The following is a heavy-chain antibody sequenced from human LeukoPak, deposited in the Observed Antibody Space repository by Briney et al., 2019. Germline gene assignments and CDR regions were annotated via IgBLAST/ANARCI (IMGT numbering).Heavy chain of an antibody. J-gene: IGHJ4*02. D-gene: IGHD5-12*01. V-gene: IGHV4-59*01. CDR3: ARGGYEARSYYFDY. CDR2: IYYSGSS. CDR1: GGSISHYY. Sequence: SETLSLTCTVSGGSISHYYWSWIRQPPGKGLEWIAYIYYSGSSYYNPSLKSRVTTSVDTSKNQFSLKLSSVTAADTAVYYCARGGYEARSYYFDYWGQGILVTVSS.